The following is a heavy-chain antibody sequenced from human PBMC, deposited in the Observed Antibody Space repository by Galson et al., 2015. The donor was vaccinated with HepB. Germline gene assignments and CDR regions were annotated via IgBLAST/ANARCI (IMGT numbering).Heavy chain of an antibody. CDR3: ARARYDSSGYYLAGAFDI. CDR1: GGTFSSYA. CDR2: IIPIFGTA. D-gene: IGHD3-22*01. J-gene: IGHJ3*02. V-gene: IGHV1-69*13. Sequence: SVKVSCKASGGTFSSYAISWVRQAPGQGLEWMGGIIPIFGTANYAQKFQGRVTITADESTSTAYMELSSLRSEDTAVYYCARARYDSSGYYLAGAFDIWGQGTMVTVSS.